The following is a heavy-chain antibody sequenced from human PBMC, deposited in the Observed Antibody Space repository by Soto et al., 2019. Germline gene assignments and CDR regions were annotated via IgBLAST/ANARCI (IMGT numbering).Heavy chain of an antibody. V-gene: IGHV3-48*03. CDR3: ARRASR. CDR1: GFTFSSSE. J-gene: IGHJ3*01. D-gene: IGHD1-26*01. Sequence: EVQLVESGEGLIQPGGSLRLSCAASGFTFSSSEMYWVRQAPGKGLEWVSYIHPSGQPIFYAASVKGRFTISRDNAKNSLYLQMSSLRAEDSAVYYCARRASRWGQGTMVTVSS. CDR2: IHPSGQPI.